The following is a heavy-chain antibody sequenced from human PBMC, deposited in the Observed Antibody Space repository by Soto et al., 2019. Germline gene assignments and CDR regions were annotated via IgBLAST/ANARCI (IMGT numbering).Heavy chain of an antibody. V-gene: IGHV4-39*01. D-gene: IGHD2-2*01. CDR1: GDSITSSNYY. CDR2: IYSSGST. CDR3: SMHN. Sequence: SETLSLTCSVSGDSITSSNYYWGWIRQPPGKGLEWIGTIYSSGSTYYNPSLKSRITISVDTSKNQFSLKLSSVTAADTSVYFCSMHNWGQGTMVTVSS. J-gene: IGHJ3*02.